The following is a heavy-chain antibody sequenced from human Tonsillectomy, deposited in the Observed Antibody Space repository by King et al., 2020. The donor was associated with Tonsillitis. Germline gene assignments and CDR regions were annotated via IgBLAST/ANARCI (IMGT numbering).Heavy chain of an antibody. CDR3: ARAAAIRGAEYFQH. Sequence: QLQESGSGLVKPSQTLSLTCAVSGGSISSGSYSWSWIRQPPGTGLEWIGYIYQSGSTYYNPSLKSRVTISLDRSKNQFSLKLSSVTAADTAVYYCARAAAIRGAEYFQHWGQGTLVTVSS. J-gene: IGHJ1*01. V-gene: IGHV4-30-2*01. CDR1: GGSISSGSYS. CDR2: IYQSGST. D-gene: IGHD5-24*01.